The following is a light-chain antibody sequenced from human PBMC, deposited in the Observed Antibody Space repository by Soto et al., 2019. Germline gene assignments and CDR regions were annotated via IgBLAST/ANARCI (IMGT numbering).Light chain of an antibody. V-gene: IGKV1-5*03. CDR3: QHYNSYSEA. J-gene: IGKJ1*01. CDR2: KAS. Sequence: DIQMTQSPSSLSASVGDRFTMTCRASQGISSWLAWYQQKPGKAPKLLIYKASTLKSGVPSRFSGSGSGTEFTLTISSLQPDDFATYYCQHYNSYSEAFGQGTKVDI. CDR1: QGISSW.